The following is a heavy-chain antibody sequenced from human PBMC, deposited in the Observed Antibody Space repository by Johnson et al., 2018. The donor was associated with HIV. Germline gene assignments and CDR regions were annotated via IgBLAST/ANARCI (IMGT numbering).Heavy chain of an antibody. D-gene: IGHD3-3*01. V-gene: IGHV3-30-3*01. CDR1: GFTFSSYA. CDR2: ISYDGSNK. CDR3: AREKGFVGGAFDI. J-gene: IGHJ3*02. Sequence: QVQLVESGGGVVQPGRSLRLSCAASGFTFSSYAMHWVRQAPGKGLEWVAVISYDGSNKYYADSVKGRFTISRDNSKNTLYLQVNSLRAEDTAVYYCAREKGFVGGAFDIWGQGTMVTVSS.